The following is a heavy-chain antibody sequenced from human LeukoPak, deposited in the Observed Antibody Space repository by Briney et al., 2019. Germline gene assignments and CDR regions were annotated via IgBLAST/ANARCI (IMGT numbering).Heavy chain of an antibody. CDR3: AKFWHYGSGSYPEYFQH. D-gene: IGHD3-10*01. CDR2: ISGSGGST. Sequence: GGSLRLSCAASGSTFSSYAMSWVRQAPGKGLEWVSAISGSGGSTYYADSVKGRFTISRDTSKNTLYLQMNSLLAEDTAVYYCAKFWHYGSGSYPEYFQHWGQAPWSPPPQ. CDR1: GSTFSSYA. V-gene: IGHV3-23*01. J-gene: IGHJ1*01.